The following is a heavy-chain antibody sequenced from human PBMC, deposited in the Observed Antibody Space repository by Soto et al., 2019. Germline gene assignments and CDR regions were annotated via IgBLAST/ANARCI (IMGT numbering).Heavy chain of an antibody. CDR2: FDPEDGET. CDR1: GYTLTELS. CDR3: ATGNSYGRQSTYNWFDP. D-gene: IGHD4-17*01. Sequence: GASVKVSCKVSGYTLTELSMHWVRQAPGKGLEWMGGFDPEDGETIYAQKFQGRVTMTEDTSTDTAYMELSSLRSEDTAVYYCATGNSYGRQSTYNWFDPWGQGTLVTVSS. V-gene: IGHV1-24*01. J-gene: IGHJ5*02.